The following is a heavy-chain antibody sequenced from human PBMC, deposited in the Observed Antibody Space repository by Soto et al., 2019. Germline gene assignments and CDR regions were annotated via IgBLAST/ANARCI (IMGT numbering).Heavy chain of an antibody. CDR2: FDPEDGET. D-gene: IGHD2-2*01. CDR1: GYTLTELS. J-gene: IGHJ6*02. Sequence: QVQLVQSGAEVKKPGASVKVSCKVSGYTLTELSMHWVRQAPGKGLEWMGGFDPEDGETIYAQKFQGRVTMTEDTSTDTAYMELSSLRSEDTAVYYWATVRGTAAQDPYYYYGMDVWGQGTTVTVSS. CDR3: ATVRGTAAQDPYYYYGMDV. V-gene: IGHV1-24*01.